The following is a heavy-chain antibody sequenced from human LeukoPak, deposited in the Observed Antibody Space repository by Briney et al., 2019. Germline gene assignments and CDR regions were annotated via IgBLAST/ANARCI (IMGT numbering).Heavy chain of an antibody. Sequence: GGSLRLSCAASGFTFSSYGMHWVRQATGKGLEWVAVISYDESNKYYADSVKGRFTISRDNSKNTLYLQMNSLRAEDTAVYYCAKDVWFGESTDTYYFYGMDVWGQGTTVTVSS. CDR2: ISYDESNK. CDR3: AKDVWFGESTDTYYFYGMDV. V-gene: IGHV3-30*18. CDR1: GFTFSSYG. J-gene: IGHJ6*02. D-gene: IGHD3-10*01.